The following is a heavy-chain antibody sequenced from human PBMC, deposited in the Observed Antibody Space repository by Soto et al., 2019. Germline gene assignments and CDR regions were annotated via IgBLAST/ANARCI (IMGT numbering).Heavy chain of an antibody. CDR3: ARSRRNYYDT. J-gene: IGHJ5*02. Sequence: PSETLSLTCTVSGGSISVCYWIWIRQSPGKGLEWIGHISYSGTTKYNPSPKSQVTISVDTSKNHFYMKLSSVTAADTAVYYRARSRRNYYDTWGQGTLVTVYS. V-gene: IGHV4-59*01. CDR2: ISYSGTT. D-gene: IGHD1-26*01. CDR1: GGSISVCY.